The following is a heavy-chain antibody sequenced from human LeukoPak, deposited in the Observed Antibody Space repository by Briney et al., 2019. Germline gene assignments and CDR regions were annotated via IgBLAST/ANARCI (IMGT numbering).Heavy chain of an antibody. D-gene: IGHD1-26*01. Sequence: SETLSLTCAVYGGSFSGYYWSWIRQHPGKGLEWIGYIYYSGSTYYNPSLKSRVTISVDTSKNQFSLKLSSVTAADTAVYYCARGVGSYYEWGPDYWGQGTLVTVSS. J-gene: IGHJ4*02. V-gene: IGHV4-31*11. CDR2: IYYSGST. CDR3: ARGVGSYYEWGPDY. CDR1: GGSFSGYY.